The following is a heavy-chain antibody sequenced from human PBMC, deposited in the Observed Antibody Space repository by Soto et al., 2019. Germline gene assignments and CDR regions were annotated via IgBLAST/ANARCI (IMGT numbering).Heavy chain of an antibody. CDR2: IYYTGKT. CDR3: ARDGHSNWNYFAP. V-gene: IGHV4-31*03. D-gene: IGHD1-7*01. Sequence: QVQLQESGPGLVKPSQTLSLTCTVSGGSLSYGGYYWTWIRQYPGKGLEWIGYIYYTGKTYYNPSLKSRVSMSADTSKNQSPLKLTSVTAADTAVYDCARDGHSNWNYFAPWGQGTLVTVSS. J-gene: IGHJ5*02. CDR1: GGSLSYGGYY.